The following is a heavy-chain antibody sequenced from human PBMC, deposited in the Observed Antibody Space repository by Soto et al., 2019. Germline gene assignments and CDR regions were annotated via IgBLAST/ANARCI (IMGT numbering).Heavy chain of an antibody. Sequence: QVQLVQSGAEVKKPGSSVKVSCKASGGTFSSYAISWVRQAPGQGLEWMGGIIPIFGTANYAQKFQGRVTITADESTSTAYMELSSLRSEDTAVYYCARGVRGCSGGSCYSGHFQHWGQGTLVTVSS. CDR1: GGTFSSYA. D-gene: IGHD2-15*01. CDR3: ARGVRGCSGGSCYSGHFQH. CDR2: IIPIFGTA. J-gene: IGHJ1*01. V-gene: IGHV1-69*12.